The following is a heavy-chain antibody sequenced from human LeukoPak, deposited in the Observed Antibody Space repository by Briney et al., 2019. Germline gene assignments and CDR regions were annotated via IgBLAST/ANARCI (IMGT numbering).Heavy chain of an antibody. J-gene: IGHJ3*02. CDR2: IYHSGST. CDR1: GYSISSGYY. CDR3: ARRCYCSSTSCYNDPENAFDI. Sequence: SETLSLTCAVSGYSISSGYYWGWIRQPPGKGLVWIGSIYHSGSTYYNPSRKSRVTISVDTSKNQFSLKLSSVTAADTAVYYCARRCYCSSTSCYNDPENAFDIWGQGRMVTVSS. V-gene: IGHV4-38-2*01. D-gene: IGHD2-2*02.